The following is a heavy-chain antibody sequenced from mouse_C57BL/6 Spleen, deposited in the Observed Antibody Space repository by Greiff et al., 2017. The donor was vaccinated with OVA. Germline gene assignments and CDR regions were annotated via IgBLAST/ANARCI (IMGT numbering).Heavy chain of an antibody. Sequence: EVQLQESGPGFVKPSQSLSLTCSVTGYSITSGYYWNWIRQFPGNKLEWMGYISYDGSNNYNPSLKNRISITRDTSKNQFFLKLNSVTTEDTATYYCAREEYYSNPHAMDYWGQGTSVTVSS. J-gene: IGHJ4*01. V-gene: IGHV3-6*01. CDR3: AREEYYSNPHAMDY. CDR1: GYSITSGYY. D-gene: IGHD2-5*01. CDR2: ISYDGSN.